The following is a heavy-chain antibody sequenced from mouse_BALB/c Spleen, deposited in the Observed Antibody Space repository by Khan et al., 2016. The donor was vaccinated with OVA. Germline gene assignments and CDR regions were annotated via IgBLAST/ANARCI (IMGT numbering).Heavy chain of an antibody. D-gene: IGHD1-1*01. J-gene: IGHJ4*01. CDR1: GYTFTDYS. CDR3: ARNYYGSNFYYAMDY. Sequence: QIQLVQSGPELKKPGETVKISCKASGYTFTDYSIHWVKQAPGKGLKWMGWINTETGEPTYADDFKGRFAFSLETSASTAYLQIHNLKNEDTATYFSARNYYGSNFYYAMDYWGQGTSVTVSS. CDR2: INTETGEP. V-gene: IGHV9-2-1*01.